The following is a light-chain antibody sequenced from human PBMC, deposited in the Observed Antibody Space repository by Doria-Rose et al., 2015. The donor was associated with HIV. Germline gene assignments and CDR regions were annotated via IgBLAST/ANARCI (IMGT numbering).Light chain of an antibody. CDR1: SSDVGAYNY. J-gene: IGLJ1*01. Sequence: GQSVTVSCTGTSSDVGAYNYVSWYQQHPGKAPKLMIYDVSKRPSGVPDRFSGSKSGNTASLTISGLQAEDEADYFCCSYAGSSTPYVFGTGTKVTVL. CDR2: DVS. V-gene: IGLV2-11*03. CDR3: CSYAGSSTPYV.